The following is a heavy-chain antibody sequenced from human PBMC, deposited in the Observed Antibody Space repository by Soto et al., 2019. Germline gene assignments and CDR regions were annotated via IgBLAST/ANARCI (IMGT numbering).Heavy chain of an antibody. J-gene: IGHJ3*02. D-gene: IGHD3-22*01. V-gene: IGHV4-30-2*01. CDR1: GGSISSGGYS. CDR3: ARGSTYYYDSSEGVRNASDI. Sequence: SETLSLTCAVSGGSISSGGYSWSWIRQPPGKGLEWIGYIYHSGSTYYNPSLKSRVTISVDRSKNQFSLKLSSVTAADTAVYYCARGSTYYYDSSEGVRNASDIWAQGTMVTVSS. CDR2: IYHSGST.